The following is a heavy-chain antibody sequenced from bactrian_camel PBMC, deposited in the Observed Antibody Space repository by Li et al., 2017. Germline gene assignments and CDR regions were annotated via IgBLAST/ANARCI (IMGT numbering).Heavy chain of an antibody. CDR1: GYTYNRNC. CDR2: IFSNYGGT. J-gene: IGHJ4*01. D-gene: IGHD6*01. CDR3: ATHTPVPGTDLFWYEYID. Sequence: HVQLVESGGGSVQAGGSLRLSCAASGYTYNRNCMAWFRQAPGKEREGDAEIFSNYGGTYYVDSVKGRFTISLDNGKTTLYLQMNSLKPEDTALYYCATHTPVPGTDLFWYEYIDLGQGTQVTVS. V-gene: IGHV3S1*01.